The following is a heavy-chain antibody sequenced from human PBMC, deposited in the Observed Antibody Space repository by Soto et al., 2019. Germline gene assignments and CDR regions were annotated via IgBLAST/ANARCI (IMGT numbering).Heavy chain of an antibody. D-gene: IGHD3-10*01. V-gene: IGHV3-66*01. Sequence: GGSLRLSCAASGFTVSNNYITWVRQAPGKGLEWVSVIYSGGSIYYADSVKGRFTISRDNAQNTVYLQMNSLRAEDTAVYYCARAVRFGELLRTYYYYYGMDVWGQGTTVTVSS. J-gene: IGHJ6*02. CDR1: GFTVSNNY. CDR3: ARAVRFGELLRTYYYYYGMDV. CDR2: IYSGGSI.